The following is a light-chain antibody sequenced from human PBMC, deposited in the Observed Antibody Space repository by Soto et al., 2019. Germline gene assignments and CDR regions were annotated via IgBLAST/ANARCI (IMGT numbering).Light chain of an antibody. CDR3: QQYNDWTLPP. V-gene: IGKV3-15*01. Sequence: EIVMTQSPATLFVSPGERVTLSCRASRSVITNFAWYQHKPGQAPRVLIYGASTMAADIAAIFSGSGSGTDFTLNISRLQAEDFAFYSSQQYNDWTLPPFRGGTKVEI. CDR2: GAS. J-gene: IGKJ4*01. CDR1: RSVITN.